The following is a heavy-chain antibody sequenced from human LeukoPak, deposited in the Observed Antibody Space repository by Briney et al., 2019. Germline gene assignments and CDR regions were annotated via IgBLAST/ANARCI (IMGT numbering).Heavy chain of an antibody. J-gene: IGHJ6*02. D-gene: IGHD3-3*01. CDR3: ASSPKTHFGVVIIRRDYYYYYGMDV. CDR1: GYTFTGYY. V-gene: IGHV1-69*13. CDR2: IIPIFGTA. Sequence: GASVKVSCKASGYTFTGYYMHWVRQAPGQGLEWMGGIIPIFGTATYAQKFQGRVTITADESTSTAYMELSSLRSEDTAVYYCASSPKTHFGVVIIRRDYYYYYGMDVWGQGTTVTVSS.